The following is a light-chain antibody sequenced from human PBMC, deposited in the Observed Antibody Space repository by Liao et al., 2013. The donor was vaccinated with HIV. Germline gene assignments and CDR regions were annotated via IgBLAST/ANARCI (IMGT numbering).Light chain of an antibody. V-gene: IGLV3-21*01. CDR3: QAWDSSTAV. CDR1: NIGTKA. Sequence: SYVVTQPPAVSVAPGKTANISCGGSNIGTKAVHWYQRKPGQAPVVLIFYDSDRPSGIPERFSGSNSGNTATLTISGTQAMDEADYYCQAWDSSTAVFGGGTKLTVL. CDR2: YDS. J-gene: IGLJ3*02.